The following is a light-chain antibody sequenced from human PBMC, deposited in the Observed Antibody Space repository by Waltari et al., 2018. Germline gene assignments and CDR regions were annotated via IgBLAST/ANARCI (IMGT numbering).Light chain of an antibody. CDR2: RAS. CDR3: QQYNSYST. J-gene: IGKJ1*01. V-gene: IGKV1-5*03. CDR1: QSINTW. Sequence: DIQMTQSPSTLSASVGDRVIITCPASQSINTWLAWYQQKPGKAPRVLIYRASSLEVGVPSRFSGSGSGTEFTLTISGLQPDDFATYYCQQYNSYSTFGQGTRVEIK.